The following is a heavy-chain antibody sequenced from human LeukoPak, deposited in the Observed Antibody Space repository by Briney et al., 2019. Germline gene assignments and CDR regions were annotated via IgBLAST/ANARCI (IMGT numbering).Heavy chain of an antibody. CDR1: GFAFSDYW. V-gene: IGHV3-7*04. J-gene: IGHJ4*02. D-gene: IGHD1-1*01. Sequence: GDSLRLSCAASGFAFSDYWMIWFRHAPGKGLEWVAHISQDGSVKNYVDSVKGRFTISRDNANKFSYLQMSSLRADDTAVYYCAKDKHWNVCDYWGRGTQVTVSS. CDR2: ISQDGSVK. CDR3: AKDKHWNVCDY.